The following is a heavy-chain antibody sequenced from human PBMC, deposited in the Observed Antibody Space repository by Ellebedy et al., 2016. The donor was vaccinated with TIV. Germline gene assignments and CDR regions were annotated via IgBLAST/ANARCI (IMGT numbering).Heavy chain of an antibody. CDR3: ARVYGSGSYSLDY. CDR2: IIPIFGTA. Sequence: SVKVSCXASGGTFSSYAISWVRQAPGQGLEWMGGIIPIFGTANYAQKFQGRVTITADKSTSTAYMELSSLRSEDTAVYYCARVYGSGSYSLDYWGQGTLVTVSS. J-gene: IGHJ4*02. D-gene: IGHD3-10*01. V-gene: IGHV1-69*06. CDR1: GGTFSSYA.